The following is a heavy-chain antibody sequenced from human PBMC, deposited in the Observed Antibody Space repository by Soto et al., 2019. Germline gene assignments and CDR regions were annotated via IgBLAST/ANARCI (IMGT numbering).Heavy chain of an antibody. CDR1: GDSISSYY. V-gene: IGHV4-59*01. CDR2: IYYSGST. CDR3: ARVVRGVTTDYYYYGIDV. J-gene: IGHJ6*02. D-gene: IGHD4-17*01. Sequence: SETLSLTCTVSGDSISSYYWSWIRQPPGKGLEWIGYIYYSGSTNYNPSLKSRVTISVDTSKSQFSLKLSSVTAADTAVYYCARVVRGVTTDYYYYGIDVWGQGTTVTVSS.